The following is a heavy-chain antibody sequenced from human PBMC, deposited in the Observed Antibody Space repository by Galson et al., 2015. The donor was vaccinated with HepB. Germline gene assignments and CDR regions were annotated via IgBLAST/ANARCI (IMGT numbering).Heavy chain of an antibody. D-gene: IGHD6-19*01. Sequence: VKVSCKASGGTFSSYAISWVRQAPGQGLEWMGGIIPIFGTANYAQKFQGRVTITADESTSTAYMELSSLRSEDTAVYYCARDGDSSGWLYYYYGMDVWGQGTTVTVSS. J-gene: IGHJ6*02. CDR2: IIPIFGTA. CDR3: ARDGDSSGWLYYYYGMDV. V-gene: IGHV1-69*13. CDR1: GGTFSSYA.